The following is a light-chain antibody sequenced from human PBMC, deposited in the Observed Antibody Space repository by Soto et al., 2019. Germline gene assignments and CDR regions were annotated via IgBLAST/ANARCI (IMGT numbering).Light chain of an antibody. CDR2: GAS. V-gene: IGKV1-9*01. Sequence: DIPLTQPPSFLSPSVGDRVTIPFWASQGVSSYLAWYQQKPCQVPKLXIYGASTLPSGVPARFSGSGSGTDFTLTISSLQPEDFATYYGQQLNSDPLTCGQGTRLEI. CDR1: QGVSSY. J-gene: IGKJ5*01. CDR3: QQLNSDPLT.